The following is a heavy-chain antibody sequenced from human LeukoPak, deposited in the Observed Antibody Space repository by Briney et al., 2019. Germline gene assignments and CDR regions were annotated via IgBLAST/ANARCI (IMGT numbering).Heavy chain of an antibody. V-gene: IGHV3-15*01. J-gene: IGHJ4*02. CDR2: IKSKTDGGTT. D-gene: IGHD3-9*01. CDR1: GFPFSDTY. CDR3: TTAYRYLYWHSSSDY. Sequence: KPGGSLRLSCAASGFPFSDTYMSWVRQAPGKGLEWVGHIKSKTDGGTTDCAAPVKGRFTISRDDSRNTVYLQMSSLKTEDTAGYYCTTAYRYLYWHSSSDYWGQGPLVTVSS.